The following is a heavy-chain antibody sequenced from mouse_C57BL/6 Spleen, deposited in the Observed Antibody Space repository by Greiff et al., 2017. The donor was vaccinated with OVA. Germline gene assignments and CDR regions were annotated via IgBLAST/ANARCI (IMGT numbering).Heavy chain of an antibody. Sequence: EVNVVESGEGLVKPGGSLKLSCAASGFTFSSYAMSWVRQTPEKRLEWVAYISSGGDYIYYADTVKGRFTISRDNARNTLYLQMSSLKSEDTAMYYCTRGSTMVKAYFDVWGTGTTVTVSS. V-gene: IGHV5-9-1*02. CDR2: ISSGGDYI. J-gene: IGHJ1*03. D-gene: IGHD2-2*01. CDR3: TRGSTMVKAYFDV. CDR1: GFTFSSYA.